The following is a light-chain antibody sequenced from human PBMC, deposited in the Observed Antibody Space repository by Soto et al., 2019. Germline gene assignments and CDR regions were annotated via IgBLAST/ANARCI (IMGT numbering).Light chain of an antibody. CDR1: QSVSSN. J-gene: IGKJ5*01. V-gene: IGKV3-15*01. Sequence: EIVMTQSPATLSVSPGERTTLSCRASQSVSSNLAWYQQKPGQAPRLLIFGASTRAIGIPARFSGSGSGTEFTLTISSLHSEDFAVYYCQQYNNWPPITFGQGTRLEIK. CDR2: GAS. CDR3: QQYNNWPPIT.